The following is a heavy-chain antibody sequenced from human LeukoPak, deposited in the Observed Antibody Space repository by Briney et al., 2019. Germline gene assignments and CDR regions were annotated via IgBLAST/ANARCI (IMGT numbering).Heavy chain of an antibody. D-gene: IGHD1-1*01. CDR2: INPSSGGT. CDR1: GYTLTGYY. CDR3: ARVLERDRFDP. J-gene: IGHJ5*02. Sequence: ASVKVSCKASGYTLTGYYMHWVRQAPGQGPEWMGWINPSSGGTNYAQKFQGRVTMTRDTSISTAYMELSRLRSDDTAVYYCARVLERDRFDPWGQGTLVTVSS. V-gene: IGHV1-2*02.